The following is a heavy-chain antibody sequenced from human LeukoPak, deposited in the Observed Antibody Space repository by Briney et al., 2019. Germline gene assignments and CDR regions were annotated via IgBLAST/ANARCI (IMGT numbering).Heavy chain of an antibody. CDR3: ARDKWEPAFDI. J-gene: IGHJ3*02. CDR2: IYYSGST. V-gene: IGHV4-59*01. CDR1: GGSISSYY. D-gene: IGHD1-26*01. Sequence: PSETLSPTCTVSGGSISSYYWSWIRQPPGKGLEWIGYIYYSGSTNYNPSLKSRVTISVDTSKNQFSLKLSSVTAADTAVYYCARDKWEPAFDIWGQGTMVTVSS.